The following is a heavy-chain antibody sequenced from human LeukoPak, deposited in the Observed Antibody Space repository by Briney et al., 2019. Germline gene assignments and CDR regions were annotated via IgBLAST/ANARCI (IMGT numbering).Heavy chain of an antibody. CDR3: ARDSSGYWGDAFDI. CDR2: INPNSGGT. CDR1: GYTFTGYY. Sequence: ASVTVSCKASGYTFTGYYIHWVRQAPGQGLEWMGWINPNSGGTNYAQKLQGRVTMTTDTSTSTAYMELRSLRSDDTAVYYCARDSSGYWGDAFDIWGQGTMVTVSS. D-gene: IGHD3-22*01. J-gene: IGHJ3*02. V-gene: IGHV1-2*02.